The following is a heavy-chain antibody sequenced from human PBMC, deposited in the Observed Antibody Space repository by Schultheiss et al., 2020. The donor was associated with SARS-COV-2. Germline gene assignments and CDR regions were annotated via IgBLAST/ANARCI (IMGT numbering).Heavy chain of an antibody. D-gene: IGHD3-10*01. CDR3: ARDRGSQLGY. CDR1: GFTFSSYW. CDR2: IWYDGSNK. Sequence: GGSLRLSCAASGFTFSSYWMSWVRQAPGKGLEWVAVIWYDGSNKYYADSVKGRFTISRDNSKNTLYLQMNSLRAEDTAVYYCARDRGSQLGYWGQGTLVTVSS. V-gene: IGHV3-33*08. J-gene: IGHJ4*02.